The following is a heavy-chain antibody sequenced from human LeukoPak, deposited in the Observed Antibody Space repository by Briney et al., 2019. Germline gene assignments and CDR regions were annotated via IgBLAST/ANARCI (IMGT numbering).Heavy chain of an antibody. V-gene: IGHV3-23*01. CDR2: ISASGSNT. J-gene: IGHJ4*02. CDR3: ARDLGYNWNS. D-gene: IGHD1-7*01. Sequence: GGSLRLSCAASGFTFANYAMSWVRQAPGKGPEWVSGISASGSNTYYADSVRGRFSISRDNSENTLYLQMNSLRAEDTAVYYCARDLGYNWNSWGQGTLVTVSS. CDR1: GFTFANYA.